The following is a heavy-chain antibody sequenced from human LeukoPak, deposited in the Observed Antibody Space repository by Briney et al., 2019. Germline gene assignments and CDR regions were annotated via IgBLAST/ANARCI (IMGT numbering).Heavy chain of an antibody. CDR3: ARDAITMVRGVGNP. Sequence: ASVKVSCKASGGTFSSYAISWVRQAPGQGLEWMGRIIPILGTANYAQKFQGRVTITADKSTSTAYMELRSLRSDDTAVYYCARDAITMVRGVGNPWGQGTLVTVSS. CDR1: GGTFSSYA. D-gene: IGHD3-10*01. CDR2: IIPILGTA. V-gene: IGHV1-69*04. J-gene: IGHJ5*02.